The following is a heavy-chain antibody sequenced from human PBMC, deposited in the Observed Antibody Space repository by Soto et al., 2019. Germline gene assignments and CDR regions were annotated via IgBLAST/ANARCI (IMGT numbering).Heavy chain of an antibody. J-gene: IGHJ6*03. CDR2: MNPNSGNT. V-gene: IGHV1-8*01. CDR3: VRERAYYYGSGRNSYYYYMDV. CDR1: GYTFTSYD. D-gene: IGHD3-10*01. Sequence: GASVKVSCKASGYTFTSYDINWVRQATGQGLEWMGWMNPNSGNTGYAQKFQGRVTMTRNTSISTAYMELSSLRSEDTAVYYCVRERAYYYGSGRNSYYYYMDVWGKGTTVTVSS.